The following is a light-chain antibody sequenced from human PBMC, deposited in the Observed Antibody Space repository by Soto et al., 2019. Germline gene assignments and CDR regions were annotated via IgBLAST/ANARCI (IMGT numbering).Light chain of an antibody. Sequence: SVLTQPPSVSGAPGQRVTISCTGSSSNIGAGYDVHWYLQVPGTAPKLLVYTHNNRPSGVPDRFSGSTSGTSASLAITGLQSEDEADYYCQSYDSRLSAYVFGTGTKVTVL. J-gene: IGLJ1*01. CDR2: THN. CDR1: SSNIGAGYD. CDR3: QSYDSRLSAYV. V-gene: IGLV1-40*01.